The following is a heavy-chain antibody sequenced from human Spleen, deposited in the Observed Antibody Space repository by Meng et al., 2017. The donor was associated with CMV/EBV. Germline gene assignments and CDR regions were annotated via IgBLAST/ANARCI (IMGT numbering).Heavy chain of an antibody. D-gene: IGHD3-10*01. J-gene: IGHJ4*02. V-gene: IGHV1-69*12. CDR2: IIPIFGTA. CDR1: GGTFSSYA. Sequence: QVQLGQAGAEVKKPGSSVKVSCKASGGTFSSYAISWVRQAPGQGLEWMGGIIPIFGTANYAQKFQGRVTITADESTSTAYMELSSLRSEDTAVYYCASSAKRGSPCYYWGQGTLVTVSS. CDR3: ASSAKRGSPCYY.